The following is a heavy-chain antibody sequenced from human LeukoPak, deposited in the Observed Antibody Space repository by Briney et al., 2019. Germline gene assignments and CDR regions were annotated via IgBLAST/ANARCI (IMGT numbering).Heavy chain of an antibody. D-gene: IGHD3-22*01. Sequence: GASLKISCKGSGYSFTSYWIGWVRQMPGKGLEWMGIIYSGDSDTRYSPSFQGQVTISADKSISTAYLQWSSLKASDTAMYYCARHTIPYYYDSSGSFDYWGQGTLVTVSS. V-gene: IGHV5-51*01. CDR1: GYSFTSYW. CDR3: ARHTIPYYYDSSGSFDY. CDR2: IYSGDSDT. J-gene: IGHJ4*02.